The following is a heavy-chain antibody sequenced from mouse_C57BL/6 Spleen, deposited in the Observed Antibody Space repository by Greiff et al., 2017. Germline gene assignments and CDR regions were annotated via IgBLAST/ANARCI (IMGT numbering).Heavy chain of an antibody. CDR1: GYTFTRYW. Sequence: VQLQQPGAELVRPGSSVKLSCKASGYTFTRYWMHWVKQRPIQGLEWIGNIDPSDSETPYNQKFKDKATLTVDKSSSTAYMQLSSLTSEDSAVYYCARLDPGFDYWGQGTTLTVSS. V-gene: IGHV1-52*01. CDR2: IDPSDSET. J-gene: IGHJ2*01. CDR3: ARLDPGFDY.